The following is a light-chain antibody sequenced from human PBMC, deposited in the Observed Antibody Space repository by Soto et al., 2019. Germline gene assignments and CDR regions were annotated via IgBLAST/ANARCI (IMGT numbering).Light chain of an antibody. V-gene: IGKV3-11*01. CDR2: DAY. CDR1: QSFRGL. CDR3: QQRHMWPIT. Sequence: EIVLTQSPVTLSLSPGQRATLSCRASQSFRGLLAWYQQKPGQAPRLLIYDAYNRATGIPPRFSGSGSGTDFTLTISRLEPEDSAVYYCQQRHMWPITCGQGTRLEIK. J-gene: IGKJ5*01.